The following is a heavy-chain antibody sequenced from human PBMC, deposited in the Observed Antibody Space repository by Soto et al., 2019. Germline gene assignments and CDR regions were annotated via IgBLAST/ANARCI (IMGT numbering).Heavy chain of an antibody. D-gene: IGHD3-16*01. CDR1: GFTFSSYS. V-gene: IGHV3-48*02. Sequence: EVQLVESGGGLVQPGGSLRLSCAASGFTFSSYSMNWVRQAPGKGLEWVSYITSRSSSIYYADSVKGRFTISRDNAKNSLYLRMNSLRDEDTAVYYCARDLARGHWGQGTLVTVSS. CDR2: ITSRSSSI. CDR3: ARDLARGH. J-gene: IGHJ4*02.